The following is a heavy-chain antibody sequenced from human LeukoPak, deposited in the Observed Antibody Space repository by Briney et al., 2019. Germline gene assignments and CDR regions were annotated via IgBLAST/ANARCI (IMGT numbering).Heavy chain of an antibody. D-gene: IGHD3-9*01. Sequence: GGSLRLSCAASGFTFSSYWMSWVRQAAGKGLEWVAYIKQYGREKYSVDSVKGRFTISRDNAKNSLYLQMNSLRAEDTAVYYCARWVDYDILTGYYLVINAFDIWGQGTMVTVSS. V-gene: IGHV3-7*01. CDR2: IKQYGREK. CDR3: ARWVDYDILTGYYLVINAFDI. J-gene: IGHJ3*02. CDR1: GFTFSSYW.